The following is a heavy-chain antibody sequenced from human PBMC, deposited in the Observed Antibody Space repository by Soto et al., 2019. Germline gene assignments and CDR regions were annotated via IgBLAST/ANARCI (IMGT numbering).Heavy chain of an antibody. V-gene: IGHV4-4*02. J-gene: IGHJ2*01. CDR1: GGSISSSKW. CDR2: IYHSGST. Sequence: QMQLQESGPGLVKPSGTLSLTCGVAGGSISSSKWWTWVRQPPGKGPEWIGEIYHSGSTNYNPSRTSRVTISLDKSKNQFSLTLTSVTGADTAVSYCASQDYSGSTDASFIVGGYGDVWGRGIVVPVSS. D-gene: IGHD6-6*01. CDR3: ASQDYSGSTDASFIVGGYGDV.